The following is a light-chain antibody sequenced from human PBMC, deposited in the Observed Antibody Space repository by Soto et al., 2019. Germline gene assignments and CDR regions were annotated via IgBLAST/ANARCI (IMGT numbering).Light chain of an antibody. CDR3: AVWDDSLTAYL. V-gene: IGLV1-47*01. Sequence: QSVLTQPPSAPGTPGQRVTISCSGSTSNIGKNFVYWYQQLPGMAPRLLIYKNDQRPSGVPDRFSGSKSGTSASLAISGVRSEDEADYFCAVWDDSLTAYLFGSGTKLTVL. CDR1: TSNIGKNF. CDR2: KND. J-gene: IGLJ1*01.